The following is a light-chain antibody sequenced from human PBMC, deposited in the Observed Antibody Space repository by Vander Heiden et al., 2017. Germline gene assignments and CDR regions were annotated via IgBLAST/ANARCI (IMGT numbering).Light chain of an antibody. V-gene: IGLV1-44*01. CDR3: AAWDDSLIVVL. Sequence: QSVLTQPPSASGTPGQTVTISCSGSRSNIGTNPVNWYQQLPGTAPKLLIYSRDQRPSGVPDRFSGSKSGTSASLAISGLQSEDEADYYCAAWDDSLIVVLFGGGTKLTVL. CDR1: RSNIGTNP. CDR2: SRD. J-gene: IGLJ2*01.